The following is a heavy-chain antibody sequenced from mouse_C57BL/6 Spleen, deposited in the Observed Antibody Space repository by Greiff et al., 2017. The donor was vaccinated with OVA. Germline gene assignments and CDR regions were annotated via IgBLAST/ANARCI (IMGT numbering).Heavy chain of an antibody. Sequence: QVQLQQSGAELARPGASVKLSCKASGYTFTSYGISWVKQRTGQGLEWIGEIYPRSGNTYYNEKFKGKATLTADKSSSTVYMELRSLTSEDSAVYFCARVTTVVATHEDYWGQGTSVTVSS. CDR3: ARVTTVVATHEDY. CDR2: IYPRSGNT. D-gene: IGHD1-1*01. J-gene: IGHJ4*01. V-gene: IGHV1-81*01. CDR1: GYTFTSYG.